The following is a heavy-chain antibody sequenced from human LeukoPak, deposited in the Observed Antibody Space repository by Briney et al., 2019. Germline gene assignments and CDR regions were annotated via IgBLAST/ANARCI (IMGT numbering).Heavy chain of an antibody. J-gene: IGHJ4*02. D-gene: IGHD2-15*01. CDR3: ARDLARGGYVDY. Sequence: SETLSLTCTVSGGSISSYYWSWLRQPPGKGLEWIGYIYYSWSTNYNPSLKSRVTISVDTSKNQFSLKLSSVTAAGTAVYYCARDLARGGYVDYWGQGTLVTVSS. V-gene: IGHV4-59*01. CDR1: GGSISSYY. CDR2: IYYSWST.